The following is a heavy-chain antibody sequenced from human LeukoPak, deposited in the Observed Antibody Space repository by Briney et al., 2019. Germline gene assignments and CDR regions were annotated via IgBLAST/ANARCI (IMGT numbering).Heavy chain of an antibody. CDR3: ASGVAADYYFDY. Sequence: SESLSLTCAVYGGSFSGYYWSWIRQPTGKGLEWIGEINHSGSTNYNPSLKSRVTISVDTSKNQFSLKLSSVTAADTAVYYCASGVAADYYFDYWGQGALVTVSS. J-gene: IGHJ4*02. CDR2: INHSGST. CDR1: GGSFSGYY. V-gene: IGHV4-34*01. D-gene: IGHD6-25*01.